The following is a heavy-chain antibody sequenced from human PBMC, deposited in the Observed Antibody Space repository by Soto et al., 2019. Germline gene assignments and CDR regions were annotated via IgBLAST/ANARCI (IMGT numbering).Heavy chain of an antibody. CDR1: GFTFSSYS. D-gene: IGHD3-10*01. V-gene: IGHV3-21*01. CDR2: ISSSSSYI. J-gene: IGHJ5*01. CDR3: ARGAPEWVRGDKYNRIDS. Sequence: GGSLRLSCAASGFTFSSYSMNWVRQAPGKGLEWVSSISSSSSYIYYADSVKGRFTISRDNAKNSLYLQMNSLRAEDTAVYYCARGAPEWVRGDKYNRIDSWGQGTLVTVSS.